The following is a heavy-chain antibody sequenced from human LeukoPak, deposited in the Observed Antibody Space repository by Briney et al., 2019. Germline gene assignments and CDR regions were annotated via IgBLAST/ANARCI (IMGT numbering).Heavy chain of an antibody. J-gene: IGHJ4*02. D-gene: IGHD3-22*01. Sequence: PGGSLRLSCAASGFTFSSYGMHWVRQAPGKGLEWVSVIYSGGSTYYADSVKGRFTFSRDNSKNTLYLQMNSLRAEDTAVYYCARERSGYYPSFFDYWGQGTLVTVSS. CDR2: IYSGGST. V-gene: IGHV3-53*01. CDR3: ARERSGYYPSFFDY. CDR1: GFTFSSYG.